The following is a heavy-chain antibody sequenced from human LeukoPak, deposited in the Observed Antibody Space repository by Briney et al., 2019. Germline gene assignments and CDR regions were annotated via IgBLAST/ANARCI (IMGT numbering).Heavy chain of an antibody. D-gene: IGHD6-13*01. V-gene: IGHV3-21*01. CDR1: GFTFSRYT. CDR2: LSSNSYYI. J-gene: IGHJ4*02. CDR3: ARDHRHFEQLVDY. Sequence: RSGGSLRLSCATSGFTFSRYTMNWVRQAPGKGLEWVSSLSSNSYYIYYADSVKGRFTISRDNAKNSLYLQMNSLRAEDTAVYYCARDHRHFEQLVDYWDQGTLVTVSS.